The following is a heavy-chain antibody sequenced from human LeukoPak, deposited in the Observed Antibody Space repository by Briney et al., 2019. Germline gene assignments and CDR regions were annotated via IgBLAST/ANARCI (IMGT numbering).Heavy chain of an antibody. Sequence: GGSLRLSCVGSGFTFSRYWLNWVRQAPGKGLEWVANMNQDGSEIYYLDSVKGRFTISRDNAKNSVYLQMNSLRDEDTAVYYCARARPWDSSRSYYFGMDVWGHGTTVTVSS. J-gene: IGHJ6*02. D-gene: IGHD3-22*01. V-gene: IGHV3-7*03. CDR1: GFTFSRYW. CDR3: ARARPWDSSRSYYFGMDV. CDR2: MNQDGSEI.